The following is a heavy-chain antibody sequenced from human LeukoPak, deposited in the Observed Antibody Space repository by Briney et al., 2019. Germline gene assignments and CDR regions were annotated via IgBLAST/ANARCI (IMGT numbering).Heavy chain of an antibody. CDR2: INHSGNT. J-gene: IGHJ5*02. CDR1: GGSFSGYY. V-gene: IGHV4-34*01. CDR3: ARGLRFDP. Sequence: SETLSLTCAVYGGSFSGYYWSWIRQPPGKGLEWIGEINHSGNTNYNPSLKSRVTISVDTSKNQFSLKLSSVTAADTAVYYCARGLRFDPWGQGTLVTVSS.